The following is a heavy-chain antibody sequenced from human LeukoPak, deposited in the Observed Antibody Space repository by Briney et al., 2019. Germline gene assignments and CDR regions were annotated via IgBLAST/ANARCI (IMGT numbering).Heavy chain of an antibody. CDR3: ARDKEEGDYPIHWFDP. V-gene: IGHV1-2*02. Sequence: ASVKVSCKASGYTFTGYYMHWVRQAPGQGLEWMGWTNPNSGGTNYAQKFQGRVTMTRDTSISTAYMELSRLRSDDTAVYYCARDKEEGDYPIHWFDPWGQGTLVTVSS. D-gene: IGHD4-17*01. J-gene: IGHJ5*02. CDR2: TNPNSGGT. CDR1: GYTFTGYY.